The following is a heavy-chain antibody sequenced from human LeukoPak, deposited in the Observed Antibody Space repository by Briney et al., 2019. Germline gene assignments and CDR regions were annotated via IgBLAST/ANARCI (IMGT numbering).Heavy chain of an antibody. CDR3: ARLLRSKDSSSWYRSRLHYMDV. V-gene: IGHV4-61*01. CDR2: IYYSGST. Sequence: SETLSLTCDVSGVSINTCCYYWTWIRQPPGKGLEWIGYIYYSGSTNYNPSLKSRVTISVDTSKDQFSLKLSSVTAADTAVYYCARLLRSKDSSSWYRSRLHYMDVWGKGTTVTVSS. D-gene: IGHD6-13*01. CDR1: GVSINTCCYY. J-gene: IGHJ6*03.